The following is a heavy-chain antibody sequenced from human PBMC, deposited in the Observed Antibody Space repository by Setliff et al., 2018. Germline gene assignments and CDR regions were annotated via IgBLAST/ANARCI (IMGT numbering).Heavy chain of an antibody. CDR2: INTGGGSA. D-gene: IGHD3-10*01. V-gene: IGHV1-46*01. Sequence: ASVKVSCKASGYIFTSYYMYWVRQAPGQGLEWMGTINTGGGSASIVDQFQGRVTMTSDTSTSTVYLDLSGLTSEDTAVYYCARVESMVRGKNILRHFDYWGQGIQVTVSS. CDR3: ARVESMVRGKNILRHFDY. J-gene: IGHJ4*02. CDR1: GYIFTSYY.